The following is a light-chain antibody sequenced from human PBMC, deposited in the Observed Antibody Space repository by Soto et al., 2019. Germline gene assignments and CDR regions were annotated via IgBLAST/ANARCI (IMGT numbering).Light chain of an antibody. CDR1: QSANTY. V-gene: IGKV1-39*01. CDR2: AAS. J-gene: IGKJ1*01. Sequence: IQRTQSPSSLSARVGDRVTITCRASQSANTYLHWYQQKPGKAPKLLIFAASNLQSGVPSRFSGSGSGTNFTLSLNSLQPEDFATYYCQQGYSNPWTFGQGTKADIK. CDR3: QQGYSNPWT.